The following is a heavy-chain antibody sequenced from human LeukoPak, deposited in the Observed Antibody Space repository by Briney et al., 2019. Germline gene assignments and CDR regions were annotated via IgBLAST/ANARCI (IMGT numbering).Heavy chain of an antibody. V-gene: IGHV4-34*01. CDR1: GGSFSGYY. CDR2: INHSGST. J-gene: IGHJ5*02. D-gene: IGHD2-15*01. Sequence: EPSETLSLTCAVYGGSFSGYYWSWIRQPPGKGLEWIGEINHSGSTNYNPSLKSRVTISVDTSKNQFSLKLSSVTAADTAVYYCARGRAYYCSGGSCCRGTERRFDPWGQGTLVTVSS. CDR3: ARGRAYYCSGGSCCRGTERRFDP.